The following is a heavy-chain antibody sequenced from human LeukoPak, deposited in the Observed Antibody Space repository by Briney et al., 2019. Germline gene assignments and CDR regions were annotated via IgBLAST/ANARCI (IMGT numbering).Heavy chain of an antibody. V-gene: IGHV4-4*02. Sequence: PSGTLSLTCIVSGDSISSGNWWSWVRQPPGKGLEWIGDFYHRGTTNYNPSLKSRVSISVDMSKNHLFLNLTSVTAADTAVYYCARVSMVRGVIILDYWGRGTLVTVSS. D-gene: IGHD3-10*01. CDR3: ARVSMVRGVIILDY. CDR1: GDSISSGNW. CDR2: FYHRGTT. J-gene: IGHJ4*02.